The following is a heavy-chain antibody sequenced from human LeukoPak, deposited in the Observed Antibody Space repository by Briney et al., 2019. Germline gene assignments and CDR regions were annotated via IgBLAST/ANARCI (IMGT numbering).Heavy chain of an antibody. CDR1: GFTLGESS. CDR3: AKVGTSRITIFGVVTNP. Sequence: GGSLRLSCIGFGFTLGESSMSWFRQAPGKGLEWVSAISGSGGSTYYADSVKGRFTISRDNSKNTLYLQMNSLRAEDTAVYYCAKVGTSRITIFGVVTNPWGQGTLVTVSS. D-gene: IGHD3-3*01. J-gene: IGHJ5*02. CDR2: ISGSGGST. V-gene: IGHV3-23*01.